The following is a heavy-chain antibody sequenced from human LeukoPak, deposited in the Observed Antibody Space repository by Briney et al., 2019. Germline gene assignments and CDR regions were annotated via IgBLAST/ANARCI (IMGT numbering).Heavy chain of an antibody. D-gene: IGHD6-13*01. CDR2: TYYRSKWYN. J-gene: IGHJ6*03. Sequence: SQTLSLTCAISGDSVSSNSAAWNWIRQSPSRGLEWLGRTYYRSKWYNDYAVSVKSRITINPDTSKNQFSLQLNAVTPEDTAVYYCASEKYSSSWYDSYYYYMDVWGKGTTVTISS. V-gene: IGHV6-1*01. CDR3: ASEKYSSSWYDSYYYYMDV. CDR1: GDSVSSNSAA.